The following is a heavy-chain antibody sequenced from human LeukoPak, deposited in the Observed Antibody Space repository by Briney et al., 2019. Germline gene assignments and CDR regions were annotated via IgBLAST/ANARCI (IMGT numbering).Heavy chain of an antibody. CDR2: IYPGDSDT. CDR3: ATRPDYDILTGSKFDI. Sequence: GESLKISCKGSGYSFTSYWIGWVRQMPGKDLEWMGIIYPGDSDTRYSPSFQGQVTISADKSISTAYLQWSSLKASDTAMYYCATRPDYDILTGSKFDIWGQGTKVTVSS. J-gene: IGHJ3*02. D-gene: IGHD3-9*01. V-gene: IGHV5-51*01. CDR1: GYSFTSYW.